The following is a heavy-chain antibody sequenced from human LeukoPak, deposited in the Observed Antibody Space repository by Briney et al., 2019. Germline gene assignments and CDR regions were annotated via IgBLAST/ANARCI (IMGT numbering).Heavy chain of an antibody. CDR1: GFTFDDYA. Sequence: GGSLRLSCAASGFTFDDYAMHWVRQAPGKGLEWVSGISWNSGSIGYAVSVKGRFTISRDNAKNSLYLQMNSLRAEDTALYYCAKGGYSLGSWFDPWGQGTLVTVSS. J-gene: IGHJ5*02. CDR2: ISWNSGSI. D-gene: IGHD5-18*01. V-gene: IGHV3-9*01. CDR3: AKGGYSLGSWFDP.